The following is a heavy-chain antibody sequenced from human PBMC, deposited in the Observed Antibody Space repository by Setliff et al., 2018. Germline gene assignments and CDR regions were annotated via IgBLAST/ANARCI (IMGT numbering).Heavy chain of an antibody. J-gene: IGHJ5*02. CDR2: IHPSGST. CDR1: GDSISSGSYH. V-gene: IGHV4-61*02. D-gene: IGHD1-1*01. Sequence: SETLSLTCTVSGDSISSGSYHWSWIRKPAGKGLEWIGRIHPSGSTNYNPSLKSRVTISVDTSKSQFSLKVSSVTAADTAVYYCARTTGSTHNWLDPWGPGTLVPSPQ. CDR3: ARTTGSTHNWLDP.